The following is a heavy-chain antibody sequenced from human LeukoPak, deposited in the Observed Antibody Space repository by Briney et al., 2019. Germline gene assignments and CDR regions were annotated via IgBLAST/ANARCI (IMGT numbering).Heavy chain of an antibody. J-gene: IGHJ4*02. Sequence: SETLSLTCTVSGGSISSYYWSWIRQPPGKGLEWIGYIYYSGSTNYNPSLKSRVTISVDTSKNQFSLKLSSVTAADTAVYYCARDSTSITMVRGAQNNFDYWGQGTLVTVSS. CDR1: GGSISSYY. D-gene: IGHD3-10*01. CDR3: ARDSTSITMVRGAQNNFDY. V-gene: IGHV4-59*01. CDR2: IYYSGST.